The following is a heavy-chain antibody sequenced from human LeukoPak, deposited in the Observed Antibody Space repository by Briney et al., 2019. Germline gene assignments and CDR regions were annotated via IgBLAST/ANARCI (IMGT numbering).Heavy chain of an antibody. V-gene: IGHV3-74*01. J-gene: IGHJ4*02. CDR3: ARGGDYKNDY. CDR2: INGAGSSI. CDR1: GFTFSSYW. D-gene: IGHD4-17*01. Sequence: GGSLRLSCAASGFTFSSYWMHWVRQTPGKGLVWVSRINGAGSSISYADSVKGRVTTSRDNAKNTLYLQMNNLRAEDTAVYYCARGGDYKNDYWGQGTLVTVSS.